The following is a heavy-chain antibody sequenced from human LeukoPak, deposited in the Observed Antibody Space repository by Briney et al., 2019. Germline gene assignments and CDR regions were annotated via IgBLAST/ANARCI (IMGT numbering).Heavy chain of an antibody. V-gene: IGHV3-9*01. J-gene: IGHJ3*02. CDR1: GFTFDDYA. Sequence: QPGRSLRLSCAASGFTFDDYAMHWVRRAPGKGLEWVSGISWNSGSIGYADSVKGRFTISRDNAKNSLYLQMNSLRAEDTALYYCAKDDSSGWYGSSAFDIWGQGTMVTVSS. D-gene: IGHD6-19*01. CDR2: ISWNSGSI. CDR3: AKDDSSGWYGSSAFDI.